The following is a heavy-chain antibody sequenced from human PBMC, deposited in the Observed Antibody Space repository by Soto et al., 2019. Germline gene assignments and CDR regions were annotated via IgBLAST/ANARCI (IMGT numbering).Heavy chain of an antibody. V-gene: IGHV4-59*01. D-gene: IGHD4-17*01. CDR3: ASLYGDSDDAFDI. CDR1: GGSISSYD. Sequence: SETLSLTCTVSGGSISSYDWSWIRQPPGKGLEWIGYIYYSGSTNYNPSLKSRVTISVDTSKNQFSLKLSSVTAADTAVYYCASLYGDSDDAFDIWGQGTMVTVSS. J-gene: IGHJ3*02. CDR2: IYYSGST.